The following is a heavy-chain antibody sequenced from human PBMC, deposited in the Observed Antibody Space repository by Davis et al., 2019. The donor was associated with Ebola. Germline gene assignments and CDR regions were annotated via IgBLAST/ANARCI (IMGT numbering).Heavy chain of an antibody. CDR3: AKDYSPLYHYYGMDV. J-gene: IGHJ6*02. V-gene: IGHV3-74*01. CDR1: GFAFSGYW. Sequence: HTGGSLRLSCAASGFAFSGYWMHWVRQSPGKGLVWVSRISNDGRSTYYADSVKGRFTISRDNSRKTLFLQMNSLRAEDTAVYYCAKDYSPLYHYYGMDVWGQGTTVTVSS. CDR2: ISNDGRST. D-gene: IGHD4-11*01.